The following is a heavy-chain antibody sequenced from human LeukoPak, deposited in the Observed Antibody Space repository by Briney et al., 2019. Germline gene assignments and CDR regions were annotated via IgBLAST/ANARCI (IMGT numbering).Heavy chain of an antibody. J-gene: IGHJ4*02. CDR1: GYSISRGYY. CDR2: IYHSGST. D-gene: IGHD2-2*01. CDR3: ARVPETHFDY. Sequence: SETLSLTCAVSGYSISRGYYWGWIRQPPGKGLEWIVRIYHSGSTYYSPSLKSRVTISVDTSKNQFSLKLSSVTAADTAVYYCARVPETHFDYWGQGILATVSS. V-gene: IGHV4-38-2*01.